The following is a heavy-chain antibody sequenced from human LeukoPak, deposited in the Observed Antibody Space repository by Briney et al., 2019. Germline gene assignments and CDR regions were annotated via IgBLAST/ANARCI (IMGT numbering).Heavy chain of an antibody. Sequence: GGSLRLSCAASGFTFSSYAMSWVRQAPGKGLEWVSAISGSGGSTYYAGSMKGRFTISRDNSKNTLYLQMNSLRAEDTAVYYCAKGSITMIVVVIIPDAFDIWGQGTMVTVSS. V-gene: IGHV3-23*01. CDR3: AKGSITMIVVVIIPDAFDI. CDR1: GFTFSSYA. CDR2: ISGSGGST. D-gene: IGHD3-22*01. J-gene: IGHJ3*02.